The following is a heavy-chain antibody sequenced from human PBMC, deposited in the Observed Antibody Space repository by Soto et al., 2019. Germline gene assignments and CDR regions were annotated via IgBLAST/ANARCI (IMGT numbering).Heavy chain of an antibody. D-gene: IGHD4-17*01. CDR2: TSANGGST. Sequence: PGGSLRLSCAASGFTCSSHAMHWVRQAPGKGLEYVSGTSANGGSTYYADSVKGRFTISRDSSKNTLYLQMGSLRADDLAVYYCARAPLTTATGPDYWGQGTVVTVSS. J-gene: IGHJ4*02. CDR3: ARAPLTTATGPDY. V-gene: IGHV3-64*02. CDR1: GFTCSSHA.